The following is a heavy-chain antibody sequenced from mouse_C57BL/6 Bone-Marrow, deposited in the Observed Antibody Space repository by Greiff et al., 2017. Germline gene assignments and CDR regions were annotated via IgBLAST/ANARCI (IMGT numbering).Heavy chain of an antibody. CDR2: INPSSGYT. V-gene: IGHV1-4*01. J-gene: IGHJ2*01. CDR1: GYTFTSYT. Sequence: QVQLKESGAELARPGASVKMSCKASGYTFTSYTMHWVKQRPGQGLEWIGYINPSSGYTKYNQKFKDKATLTADKSSSTAYMQLSSLTSEDSAVYYCATGPYYYGRDYFDYWGQGTTLTVSS. D-gene: IGHD1-1*01. CDR3: ATGPYYYGRDYFDY.